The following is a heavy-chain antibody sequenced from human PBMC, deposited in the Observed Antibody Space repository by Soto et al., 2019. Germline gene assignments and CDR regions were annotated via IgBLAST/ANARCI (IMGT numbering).Heavy chain of an antibody. CDR3: ARHHIGADDFWSGFQNYYYYMDV. J-gene: IGHJ6*03. Sequence: SETLSLTCTVSGGSISSGDYYWSWIRQPPGKGLEWIGYIYYSGSTYYNPSLKSRVTISVDTSKNQFSLKLSSVTAADTAVYYCARHHIGADDFWSGFQNYYYYMDVWGKGTTVTVSS. CDR1: GGSISSGDYY. CDR2: IYYSGST. V-gene: IGHV4-30-4*01. D-gene: IGHD3-3*01.